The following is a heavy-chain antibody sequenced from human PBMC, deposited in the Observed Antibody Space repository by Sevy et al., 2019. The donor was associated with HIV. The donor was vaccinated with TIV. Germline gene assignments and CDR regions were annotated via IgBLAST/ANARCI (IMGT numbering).Heavy chain of an antibody. D-gene: IGHD1-26*01. J-gene: IGHJ4*01. CDR2: IIPSGGST. V-gene: IGHV1-46*01. CDR3: ASGTGV. Sequence: ASVKVSCKASGCTFTTYYVHWVRQAPGQGLEWMGIIIPSGGSTTYALKFQGRVTMTRDTSTSTVYMELSSLISDDTAVYYCASGTGVWGHGTLVTVSS. CDR1: GCTFTTYY.